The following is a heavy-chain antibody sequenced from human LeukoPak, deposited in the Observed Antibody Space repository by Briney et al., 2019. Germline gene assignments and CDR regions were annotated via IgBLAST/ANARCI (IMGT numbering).Heavy chain of an antibody. J-gene: IGHJ4*02. CDR3: ASSDIVASFDY. CDR2: IYPGDSDT. Sequence: GASLKISCKGSGYSFTSYWIGWVRQMPGKGLEWMGIIYPGDSDTRYGPSFQGQVTISADKSISTAYLQWSSLKASDTAMYYCASSDIVASFDYWGQGTLVTVSS. D-gene: IGHD5-12*01. V-gene: IGHV5-51*01. CDR1: GYSFTSYW.